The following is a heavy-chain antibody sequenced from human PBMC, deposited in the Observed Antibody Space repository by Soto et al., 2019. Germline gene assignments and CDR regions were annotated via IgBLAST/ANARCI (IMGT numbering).Heavy chain of an antibody. V-gene: IGHV3-48*03. D-gene: IGHD3-22*01. CDR2: ISSSGSNI. Sequence: GGSLRLSCAASGFTFDNFEMNWVRQAPGKGLEWLSYISSSGSNISYADSVKGRFTVSRDTAKNSLYLQMSGLRDEDTAVYYCARYYYDSSGYDGMDVWGQGTTVTVSS. CDR3: ARYYYDSSGYDGMDV. J-gene: IGHJ6*02. CDR1: GFTFDNFE.